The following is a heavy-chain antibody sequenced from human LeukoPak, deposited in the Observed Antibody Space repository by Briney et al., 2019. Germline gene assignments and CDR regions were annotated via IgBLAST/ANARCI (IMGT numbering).Heavy chain of an antibody. V-gene: IGHV4-59*08. CDR2: IYYIGTT. CDR1: GGSISGYY. D-gene: IGHD2-2*01. Sequence: SETLSLTCTVSGGSISGYYWSWIRQPPGKGLEWLGCIYYIGTTNYNPSLQSRGLISVDSSENQFSLKLSSVTAADTAVYFCARHREVPAANGVFDSWGQGTLVTVSS. CDR3: ARHREVPAANGVFDS. J-gene: IGHJ4*02.